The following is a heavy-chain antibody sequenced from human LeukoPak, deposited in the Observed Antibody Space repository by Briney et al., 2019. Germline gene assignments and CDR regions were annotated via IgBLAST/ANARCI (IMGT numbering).Heavy chain of an antibody. D-gene: IGHD3-16*01. Sequence: GGSVRLSCAASGFTFSTYSMNWVRQAPGKGLEWVSCIGVSTSVIYYADSVKGRFTMSRDNAESSLYLQMNSLTAEDTAVYYCARDANDYASPPDYWGQGTLVTVSS. CDR1: GFTFSTYS. J-gene: IGHJ4*02. CDR3: ARDANDYASPPDY. CDR2: IGVSTSVI. V-gene: IGHV3-48*01.